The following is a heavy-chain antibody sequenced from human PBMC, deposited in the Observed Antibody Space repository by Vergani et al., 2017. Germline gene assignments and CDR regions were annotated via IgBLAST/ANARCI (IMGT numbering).Heavy chain of an antibody. CDR2: INPNSGGT. Sequence: QVQLVQSGAEVKKPGSSVKVSCKASGYTFTGYYMHWVRQAPGQGLEWMGWINPNSGGTNYAQKFQGRVTMTRDTSISTAYMELSRLRSDDTAVYYCARGDYGSFSGIVAFDIWGQGTMVTVSS. CDR3: ARGDYGSFSGIVAFDI. CDR1: GYTFTGYY. V-gene: IGHV1-2*02. J-gene: IGHJ3*02. D-gene: IGHD4-17*01.